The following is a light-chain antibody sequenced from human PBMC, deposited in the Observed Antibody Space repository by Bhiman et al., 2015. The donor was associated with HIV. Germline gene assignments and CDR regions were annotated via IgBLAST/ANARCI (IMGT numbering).Light chain of an antibody. J-gene: IGLJ1*01. Sequence: QSALTQPASVSGSPGQSITISCTGTSSDVGGYNYVSWYQQHPGKVPKLMIYDVSNRPSGVSNRFSGSKSGNTASLTISGLQAEDEADYYCSSYTTSSTYVFGSGTKVTVV. CDR2: DVS. V-gene: IGLV2-14*03. CDR3: SSYTTSSTYV. CDR1: SSDVGGYNY.